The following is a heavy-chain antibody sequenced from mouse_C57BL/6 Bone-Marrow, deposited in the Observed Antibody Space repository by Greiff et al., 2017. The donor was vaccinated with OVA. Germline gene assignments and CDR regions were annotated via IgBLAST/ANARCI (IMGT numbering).Heavy chain of an antibody. CDR1: GYTFTSYW. Sequence: QVHVKQPGAELVKPGASVKVSCKASGYTFTSYWMHWVKQRPGQGLEWIGRIHPSDSDTNYNQKFKGKATLTVDKSSSTAYMQLSSLTSEDSAVYYCAILLLWLRPRGLDYWGQGTTLTVSS. V-gene: IGHV1-74*01. CDR3: AILLLWLRPRGLDY. J-gene: IGHJ2*01. CDR2: IHPSDSDT. D-gene: IGHD2-2*01.